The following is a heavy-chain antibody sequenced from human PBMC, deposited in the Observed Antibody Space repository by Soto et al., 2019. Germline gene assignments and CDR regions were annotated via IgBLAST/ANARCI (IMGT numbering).Heavy chain of an antibody. CDR1: GFRFSSYG. D-gene: IGHD3-3*01. Sequence: QVKLVESGGGVVQPGRSLRLSCAASGFRFSSYGMHWVRQAPGKGLEWVALISPDGSNREYADSVKGRFTISRDNSKNTLYLQMNSLRVEDTAVYSCTKPHSSLQWSPFDNWGHGTLVTVSS. J-gene: IGHJ5*01. CDR2: ISPDGSNR. CDR3: TKPHSSLQWSPFDN. V-gene: IGHV3-30*18.